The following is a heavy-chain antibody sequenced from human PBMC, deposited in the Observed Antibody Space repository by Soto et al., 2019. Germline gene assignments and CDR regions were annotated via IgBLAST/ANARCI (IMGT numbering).Heavy chain of an antibody. CDR1: GFTFSSYS. V-gene: IGHV3-21*01. CDR3: ARDWDQRGDSASPPRDY. J-gene: IGHJ4*02. Sequence: EVQLVESGGGLVKPGGSLRLSCAASGFTFSSYSMNWVRQAPGKGLEWVSYISSSGSYIYYADSVRGRFTISRDSAKNSLYLPMNSLRAEDTAVYYCARDWDQRGDSASPPRDYWGQGTLVTVSS. D-gene: IGHD5-12*01. CDR2: ISSSGSYI.